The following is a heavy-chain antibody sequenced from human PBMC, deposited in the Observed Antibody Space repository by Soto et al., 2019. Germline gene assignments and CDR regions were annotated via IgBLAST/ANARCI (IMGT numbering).Heavy chain of an antibody. Sequence: QVQLVESGGGVVQPGRSLRLSCAASGFTFSSYGMHWVRQAPGKGLEWVAVISYDGSNKYYADSVKGRFTISRDNXKXXLYLQMNSLRAEDTAVYYCAKVPSGSSSLYYGMDVWGQGTTVTVSS. J-gene: IGHJ6*02. CDR3: AKVPSGSSSLYYGMDV. CDR2: ISYDGSNK. CDR1: GFTFSSYG. V-gene: IGHV3-30*18. D-gene: IGHD1-26*01.